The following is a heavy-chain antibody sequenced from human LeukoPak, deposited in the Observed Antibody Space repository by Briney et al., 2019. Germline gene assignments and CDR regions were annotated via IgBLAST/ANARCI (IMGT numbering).Heavy chain of an antibody. V-gene: IGHV3-74*01. CDR1: GFTLSNYW. CDR2: INADGSSA. J-gene: IGHJ6*02. D-gene: IGHD3-10*01. CDR3: ARDYGRSRDYGMDV. Sequence: HAGGSLRLSCAASGFTLSNYWMHWVRQAPGKGLVWGSRINADGSSASYADSVKGRFTISRDNAKNTLYLQMNSLRAEDTAMYYCARDYGRSRDYGMDVWGQGTTVTVSS.